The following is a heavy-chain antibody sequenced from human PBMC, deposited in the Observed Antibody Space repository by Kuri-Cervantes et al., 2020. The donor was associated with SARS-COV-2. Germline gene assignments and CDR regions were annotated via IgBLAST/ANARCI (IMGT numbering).Heavy chain of an antibody. CDR1: GYTFTSYG. D-gene: IGHD1-1*01. V-gene: IGHV1-18*01. Sequence: GGSLRLSCKASGYTFTSYGISWVRQAPGQGLEWMGWISAYNGNTNYAQKLQGRVTMTTDTSTSTAYMELRSLRSDDTAVYCCAGGPNERKYYFDYWGQGTLVTVSS. CDR2: ISAYNGNT. J-gene: IGHJ4*02. CDR3: AGGPNERKYYFDY.